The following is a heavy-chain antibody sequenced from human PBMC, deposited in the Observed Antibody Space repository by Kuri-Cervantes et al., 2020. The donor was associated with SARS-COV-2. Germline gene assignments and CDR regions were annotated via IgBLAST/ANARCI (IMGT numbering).Heavy chain of an antibody. Sequence: GGSLRLSCAASGFTFGSYAMSWVRQAPGKGLEWVSYISSSGSTIYYADSVKGRFTISRDNAKNSLYLQMNSLRAEDTAVYYCARDGDYSNYVNFDYWGLGTLVTVSS. D-gene: IGHD4-11*01. V-gene: IGHV3-48*03. CDR2: ISSSGSTI. J-gene: IGHJ4*02. CDR3: ARDGDYSNYVNFDY. CDR1: GFTFGSYA.